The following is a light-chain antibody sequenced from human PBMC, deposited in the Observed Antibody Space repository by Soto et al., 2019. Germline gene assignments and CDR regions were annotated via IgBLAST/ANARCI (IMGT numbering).Light chain of an antibody. CDR1: TSDVGKYNL. J-gene: IGLJ3*02. CDR3: CSYAGGNWV. Sequence: QSALTQPASVSGSPGQSITISCTGTTSDVGKYNLVSWYQQYPGKAPKLMIYEVSKRPTGVSNRISGSKSGNTASLTMSGLQAEDEADYYCCSYAGGNWVFGGGTKLTVL. CDR2: EVS. V-gene: IGLV2-23*02.